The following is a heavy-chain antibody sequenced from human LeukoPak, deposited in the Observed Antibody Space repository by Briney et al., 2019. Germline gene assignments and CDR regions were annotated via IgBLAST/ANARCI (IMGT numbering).Heavy chain of an antibody. CDR1: GFSFSSYA. J-gene: IGHJ4*02. Sequence: GGSLRLSCAASGFSFSSYAMTWVRQAPGKGLEWVSVITNSGGSTYYTDYVKGRFTISRDNSKNTLYLQMNSLRAEDTAVYYCAKGWNCDYWGQGTLVTVSS. CDR3: AKGWNCDY. CDR2: ITNSGGST. D-gene: IGHD1-1*01. V-gene: IGHV3-23*01.